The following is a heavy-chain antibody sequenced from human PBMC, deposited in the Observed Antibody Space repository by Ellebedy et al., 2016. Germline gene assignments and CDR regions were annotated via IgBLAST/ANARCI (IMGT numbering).Heavy chain of an antibody. Sequence: GESLKISCKGSGYSFTSYWIGWVRQMPGKGLEWMGRIDPSDSYTNYSPSFQGHVTISADKSISTAYLQWSSLKASDTAMYYCARPSRYYDSSGYQGNDAFDIWGQGSMVTVSS. CDR1: GYSFTSYW. J-gene: IGHJ3*02. CDR3: ARPSRYYDSSGYQGNDAFDI. V-gene: IGHV5-10-1*01. D-gene: IGHD3-22*01. CDR2: IDPSDSYT.